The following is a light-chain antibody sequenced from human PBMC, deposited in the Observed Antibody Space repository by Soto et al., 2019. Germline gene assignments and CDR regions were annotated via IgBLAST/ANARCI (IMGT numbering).Light chain of an antibody. V-gene: IGKV1-9*01. CDR3: QQLNSYPYT. CDR2: DAS. CDR1: QSISSY. Sequence: DIQLTQTPSFLSVSVGDRVIITWRASQSISSYLAWFQQKPGEAPKLLIYDASVMQSGVPSRFSGSGSGSEFNPTISSPQPEDFATYYCQQLNSYPYTFGQGTKLEIK. J-gene: IGKJ2*01.